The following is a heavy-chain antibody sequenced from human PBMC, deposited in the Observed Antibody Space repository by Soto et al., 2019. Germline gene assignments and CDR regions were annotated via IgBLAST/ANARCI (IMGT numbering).Heavy chain of an antibody. J-gene: IGHJ6*02. CDR3: ARAQGNYYYYGMNV. CDR2: IYYSGRT. V-gene: IGHV4-39*01. Sequence: SDTLSLTCTVSGGSISISSYYWGWIRQPPGKGLEWIGSIYYSGRTYYNPSLKSRITISVDTSKNQFSLKLSSVTAADTAVYYCARAQGNYYYYGMNVWGQGTTVT. CDR1: GGSISISSYY.